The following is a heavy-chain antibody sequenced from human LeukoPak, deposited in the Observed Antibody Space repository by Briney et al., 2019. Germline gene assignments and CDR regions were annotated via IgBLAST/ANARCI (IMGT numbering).Heavy chain of an antibody. CDR2: IYSGGST. CDR3: ARNASPTNFDD. J-gene: IGHJ4*02. V-gene: IGHV3-53*04. Sequence: GGSLRLSCAASGFTVSSNYMSWVRQAPGKGLEWVSVIYSGGSTYYAASVKGRFTISRHNSKNTLYLQMDSLRAYDTAMYYSARNASPTNFDDWGQGTLVT. CDR1: GFTVSSNY.